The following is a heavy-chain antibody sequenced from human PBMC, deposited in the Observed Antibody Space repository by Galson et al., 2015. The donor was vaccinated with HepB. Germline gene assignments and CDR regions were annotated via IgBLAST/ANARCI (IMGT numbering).Heavy chain of an antibody. CDR3: ARPSLRAGIYYFDY. D-gene: IGHD3-16*01. CDR2: ISSSSSTI. V-gene: IGHV3-48*01. Sequence: SLRLSCAASGFTFSSYSMNWVRQAPGKGLEWVSYISSSSSTIYYADSVKGRFTISRDNAKNSLYLQMNSLRAEDTAVYYCARPSLRAGIYYFDYWGQGTLVTVSS. CDR1: GFTFSSYS. J-gene: IGHJ4*02.